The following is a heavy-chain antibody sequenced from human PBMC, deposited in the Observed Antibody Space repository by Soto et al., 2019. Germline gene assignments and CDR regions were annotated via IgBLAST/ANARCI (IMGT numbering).Heavy chain of an antibody. CDR2: IYYSGST. CDR3: ARERPDGARLDP. CDR1: GGSISSGDYY. Sequence: QVQLQESGPGLVKPSQTLSLTCTVSGGSISSGDYYWSWIRQPRGKGLEWIGYIYYSGSTHYNPSLKSRVTISVDTSKNQFSLKLSSVTAADTAVYYCARERPDGARLDPWGQGTLVTVSS. D-gene: IGHD6-6*01. V-gene: IGHV4-30-4*01. J-gene: IGHJ5*02.